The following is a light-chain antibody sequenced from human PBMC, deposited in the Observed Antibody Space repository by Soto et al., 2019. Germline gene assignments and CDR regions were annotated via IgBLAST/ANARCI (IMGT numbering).Light chain of an antibody. V-gene: IGLV2-8*01. CDR2: EVN. Sequence: SVLTQPSSETGTPGQSVALSCTGTSSYVGGYNYASSYQQHPGKATKLMIYEVNKRPSGVRDRFSGSKSSSTASLTVPGLQAEDSADYYCSPYAGSNNVFGTGAKVT. J-gene: IGLJ1*01. CDR1: SSYVGGYNY. CDR3: SPYAGSNNV.